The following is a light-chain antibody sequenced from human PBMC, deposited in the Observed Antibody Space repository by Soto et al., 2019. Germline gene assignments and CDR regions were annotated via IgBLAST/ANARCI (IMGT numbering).Light chain of an antibody. CDR3: LLAYSGGRV. J-gene: IGLJ2*01. Sequence: QAVVTQERSLTVSPGGTVTLTCGSSDGPVTSNHYPYWYQQRPGQVPRTLIYDTTNRQSCAPARFSGSLVGVKAALTLSGAQPEDAADYYCLLAYSGGRVFGGGTKLTVL. V-gene: IGLV7-46*01. CDR2: DTT. CDR1: DGPVTSNHY.